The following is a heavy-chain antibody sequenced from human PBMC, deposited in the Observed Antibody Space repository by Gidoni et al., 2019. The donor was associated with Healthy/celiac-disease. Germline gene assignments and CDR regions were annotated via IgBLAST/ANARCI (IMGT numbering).Heavy chain of an antibody. Sequence: HVQLVASGGGVVQPGSSLMLSFSASGFPFSSYGMHWVRQAPGKGLEWVALISNDGSYQYHADAVKGRFTISRENSKNTLYLQMNSLRPEDTAVYYWAKDSENKWELRQWGQGTLVTVSS. CDR2: ISNDGSYQ. V-gene: IGHV3-30*18. CDR3: AKDSENKWELRQ. CDR1: GFPFSSYG. J-gene: IGHJ4*02. D-gene: IGHD1-26*01.